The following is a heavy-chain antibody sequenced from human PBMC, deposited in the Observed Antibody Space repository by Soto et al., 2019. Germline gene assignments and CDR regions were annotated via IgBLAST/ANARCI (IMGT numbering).Heavy chain of an antibody. Sequence: QVQLVESGGGVVQPGRSLRLSCAASGFTFSAYAMHWVRQAPGKGLEWVAVISFDGRKTYYADSMKCRFTISRDNSKDPLYLQMNSLRAEDTAVYHCATLGIATGNLYYFEYWGQGTLVTVSS. V-gene: IGHV3-30*04. CDR3: ATLGIATGNLYYFEY. D-gene: IGHD2-21*01. J-gene: IGHJ4*02. CDR1: GFTFSAYA. CDR2: ISFDGRKT.